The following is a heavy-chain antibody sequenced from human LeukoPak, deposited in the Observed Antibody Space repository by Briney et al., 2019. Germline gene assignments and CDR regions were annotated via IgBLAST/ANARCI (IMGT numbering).Heavy chain of an antibody. J-gene: IGHJ4*02. CDR1: GFTFLKYG. V-gene: IGHV3-30*02. CDR3: AISGGYSGSYHFDY. D-gene: IGHD1-26*01. Sequence: PGGSLTLSCLASGFTFLKYGLSWVRPPPGRGREGVACIRYDGSNKYYADSVKGRFTICRDNSKNTVYLLLNSLAAEDTAVYYCAISGGYSGSYHFDYWGQGTLVTVS. CDR2: IRYDGSNK.